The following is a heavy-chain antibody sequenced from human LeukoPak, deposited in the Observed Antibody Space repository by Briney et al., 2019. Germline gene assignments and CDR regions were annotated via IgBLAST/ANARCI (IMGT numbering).Heavy chain of an antibody. CDR3: AKIPKGGYFDC. Sequence: GGSLRLSCAASGFTFNNYAMNWVRQAPGKGLEWVSHISPSGDSTYYADSVKGRFTISRDSSKNTPSLQMSSLRAEDTAVYYCAKIPKGGYFDCWGQGTLVTVSS. V-gene: IGHV3-23*01. J-gene: IGHJ4*02. CDR1: GFTFNNYA. CDR2: ISPSGDST. D-gene: IGHD2-2*01.